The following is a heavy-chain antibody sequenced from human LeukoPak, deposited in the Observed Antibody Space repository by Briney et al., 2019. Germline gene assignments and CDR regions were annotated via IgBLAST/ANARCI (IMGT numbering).Heavy chain of an antibody. Sequence: GASVKVSCKASGYTFTSYGISWVRQAPGQGLESMGWINPNTGGTNYAQKFQGRVTMTRDPSITTSYMELSRLRSDDTAVYYCARAHDFWSGPRNYYYMDVWGKGTTVTVSS. J-gene: IGHJ6*03. CDR3: ARAHDFWSGPRNYYYMDV. CDR2: INPNTGGT. CDR1: GYTFTSYG. V-gene: IGHV1-2*02. D-gene: IGHD3-3*01.